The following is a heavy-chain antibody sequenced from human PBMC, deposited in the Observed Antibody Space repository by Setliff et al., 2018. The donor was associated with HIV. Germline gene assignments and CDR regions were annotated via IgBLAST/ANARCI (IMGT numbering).Heavy chain of an antibody. CDR1: GFTFNDYH. CDR2: IGSLGDK. D-gene: IGHD3-22*01. Sequence: GGSLRLSCVGSGFTFNDYHISWIRQAPGKGLEWISYIGSLGDKEYADSVKGRFTISRDNARKSVYLQIDSLRAEDTAIYYCAKAPGWLFLSHYWGQGTLVTVSS. V-gene: IGHV3-11*05. J-gene: IGHJ4*02. CDR3: AKAPGWLFLSHY.